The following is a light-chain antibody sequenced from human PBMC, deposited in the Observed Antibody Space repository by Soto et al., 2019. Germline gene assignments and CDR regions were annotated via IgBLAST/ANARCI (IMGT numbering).Light chain of an antibody. CDR3: QQYGSSPRT. V-gene: IGKV3-20*01. J-gene: IGKJ5*01. CDR1: QSVSSSF. Sequence: EILMTQSPATLSVSPGERATLSCRASQSVSSSFLAWYQQKVGQAPRLLIYGASSRATGIPDRFSGSGSGTDFTLTISRLEPEDFAVYYCQQYGSSPRTFGQGTRLEIK. CDR2: GAS.